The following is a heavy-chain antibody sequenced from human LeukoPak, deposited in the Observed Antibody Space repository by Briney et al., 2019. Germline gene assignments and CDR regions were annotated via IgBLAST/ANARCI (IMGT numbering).Heavy chain of an antibody. J-gene: IGHJ4*02. V-gene: IGHV3-21*01. CDR2: ISSGSNYI. Sequence: GGSLRLSCAASGFTFSSYGINWVRQAPGKGLEWVSFISSGSNYIYYADSVKGRFTISRDNAMNSLYLQMNSLRAEDTAVYYCARAGANTTMVTQWGKGTLVTVSS. CDR3: ARAGANTTMVTQ. CDR1: GFTFSSYG. D-gene: IGHD5-18*01.